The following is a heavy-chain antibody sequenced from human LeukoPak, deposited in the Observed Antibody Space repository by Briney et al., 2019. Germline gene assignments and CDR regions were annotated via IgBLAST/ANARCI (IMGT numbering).Heavy chain of an antibody. V-gene: IGHV4-38-2*01. D-gene: IGHD6-6*01. J-gene: IGHJ4*02. CDR2: IYHSGST. CDR3: ARGGASSKFFDA. Sequence: SETLSLTCAVSGYSISSGYYWGWIRQPPGKGLEWIGSIYHSGSTYYNPSLKSRVTISVDTSKNQYSLNLSSVTPADTAVYYCARGGASSKFFDAWGQGTLVTVSS. CDR1: GYSISSGYY.